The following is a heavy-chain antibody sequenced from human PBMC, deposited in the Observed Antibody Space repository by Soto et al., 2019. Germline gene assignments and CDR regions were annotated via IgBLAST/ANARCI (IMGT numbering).Heavy chain of an antibody. CDR1: GASLSSYY. CDR3: ARDENGSQHFDY. Sequence: QVQLQESGPGLVKTSETLSLTCTVSGASLSSYYWSWIRQPPGKGLEWVGFIFHSGSTNCNPSLNRRVSISVDPSKNQCSPKLTSVTAADTAVYYCARDENGSQHFDYWGQGILITVSS. D-gene: IGHD1-26*01. CDR2: IFHSGST. V-gene: IGHV4-59*01. J-gene: IGHJ4*02.